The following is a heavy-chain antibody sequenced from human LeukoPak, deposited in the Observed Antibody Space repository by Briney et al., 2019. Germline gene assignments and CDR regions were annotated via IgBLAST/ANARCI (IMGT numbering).Heavy chain of an antibody. CDR3: ATPVAANYYYGMDV. CDR1: GYSFTNSW. J-gene: IGHJ6*02. CDR2: IYPGDSDT. V-gene: IGHV5-51*01. D-gene: IGHD6-19*01. Sequence: GESLKISCKGSGYSFTNSWIGWVRQMPGKGLEWMGIIYPGDSDTRYNSSFQGQVTISADKSISTAYLQWSSLKASDIAMYYCATPVAANYYYGMDVWGQGTTVTVSS.